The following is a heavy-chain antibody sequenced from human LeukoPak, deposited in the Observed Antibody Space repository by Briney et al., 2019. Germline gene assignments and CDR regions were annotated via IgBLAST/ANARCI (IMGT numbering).Heavy chain of an antibody. D-gene: IGHD2-2*01. Sequence: GESLKISCKGSGYSFTSYWIGWVRQMPGKGLEWMGIIYPGDSDTRYSPSFQGQVTISADKSISTAYLQWSSLKASDTAMYYCASHTRGCSSTSCYAAGAFDIWGQGTMVTVSS. CDR3: ASHTRGCSSTSCYAAGAFDI. CDR1: GYSFTSYW. J-gene: IGHJ3*02. CDR2: IYPGDSDT. V-gene: IGHV5-51*01.